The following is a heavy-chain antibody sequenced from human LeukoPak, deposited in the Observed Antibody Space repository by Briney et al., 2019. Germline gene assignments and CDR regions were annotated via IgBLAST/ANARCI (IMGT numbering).Heavy chain of an antibody. J-gene: IGHJ3*02. CDR2: IWYGENNK. D-gene: IGHD2-2*01. Sequence: GGSPRLSCAACGFTFSSYGMNWVRQAPGKGLEWVAVIWYGENNKYYADSVKGRFTISRDNSKNTLYLQMNSLRAEDTAVYYCAKGATSCSSTSCPDAFDIWGQGTMVTVSS. CDR1: GFTFSSYG. CDR3: AKGATSCSSTSCPDAFDI. V-gene: IGHV3-30*02.